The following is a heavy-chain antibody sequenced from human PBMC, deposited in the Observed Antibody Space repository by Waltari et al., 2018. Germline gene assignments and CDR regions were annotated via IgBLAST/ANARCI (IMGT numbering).Heavy chain of an antibody. V-gene: IGHV3-23*04. J-gene: IGHJ4*02. CDR2: ISSSGGTT. CDR1: GFTFSSSA. CDR3: ARRDYSYGFD. Sequence: EVQLVESGGGLVKPGGSLRLSCAASGFTFSSSAMNWVRQAPGKGLWWVSSISSSGGTTYSDSVKGRFFISRDSSKNTLYLQMNSLRADDTAVYYCARRDYSYGFDWGQGTLVTVSS. D-gene: IGHD4-4*01.